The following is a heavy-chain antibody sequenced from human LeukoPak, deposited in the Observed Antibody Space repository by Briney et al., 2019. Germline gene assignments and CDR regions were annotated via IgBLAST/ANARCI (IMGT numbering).Heavy chain of an antibody. D-gene: IGHD4-17*01. CDR2: IRYDGSNK. J-gene: IGHJ4*02. Sequence: PGGSLRLSCAASGFTFSSYSMNWVRQAPGKGLEWVAFIRYDGSNKYYADSVKGRFTISRDNSKNTLYLQMNSLRAEDTAVYYCAKDEVGDTVTTDYWGQGTLVTVSS. CDR1: GFTFSSYS. CDR3: AKDEVGDTVTTDY. V-gene: IGHV3-30*02.